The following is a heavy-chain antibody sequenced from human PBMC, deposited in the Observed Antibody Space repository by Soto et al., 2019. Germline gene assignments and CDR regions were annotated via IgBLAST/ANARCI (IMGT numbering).Heavy chain of an antibody. CDR1: GDSINTDYY. V-gene: IGHV4-30-4*01. CDR3: GRDKASKFYDSRNYDPHFDP. D-gene: IGHD3-22*01. J-gene: IGHJ5*02. Sequence: SETLSLTCTVSGDSINTDYYWSWLRQPPGKGLEWIGHIYCSGGTFKSPSLQSRLTMSVDTSKNQFSLKLSSVTAADTAVYYCGRDKASKFYDSRNYDPHFDPWGQGTLVTVSS. CDR2: IYCSGGT.